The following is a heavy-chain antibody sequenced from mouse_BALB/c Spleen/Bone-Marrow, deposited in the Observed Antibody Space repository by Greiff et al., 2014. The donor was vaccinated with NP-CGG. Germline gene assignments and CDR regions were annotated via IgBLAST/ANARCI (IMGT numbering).Heavy chain of an antibody. CDR1: GYAFSSYW. Sequence: QVQLQQSGAGLVRPGSSVKISCKASGYAFSSYWLNWVKQRPGQGLEWIGQIYPGDGDTNYNGKFKGKATLTADKSSSTAYMQLSSLTSEDSAVYFCTRRYYDYDVRYFDYWGQGTTLTVSS. J-gene: IGHJ2*01. CDR2: IYPGDGDT. CDR3: TRRYYDYDVRYFDY. V-gene: IGHV1-80*01. D-gene: IGHD2-4*01.